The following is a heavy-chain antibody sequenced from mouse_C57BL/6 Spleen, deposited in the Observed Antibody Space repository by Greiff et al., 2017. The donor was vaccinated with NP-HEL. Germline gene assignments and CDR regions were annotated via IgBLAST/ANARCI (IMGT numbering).Heavy chain of an antibody. V-gene: IGHV1-55*01. CDR2: IYPGSGST. CDR1: GYTFTSYW. Sequence: QVQLQQSGAELVKPGASVKMSCKASGYTFTSYWITWVKQRPGQGLEWIGDIYPGSGSTNYNEKFKSKATLTVDTSSSTAYMQLSSLTSEDSAVYDCARSRYSNDDFDYWGQGTTLTVAS. J-gene: IGHJ2*01. D-gene: IGHD2-12*01. CDR3: ARSRYSNDDFDY.